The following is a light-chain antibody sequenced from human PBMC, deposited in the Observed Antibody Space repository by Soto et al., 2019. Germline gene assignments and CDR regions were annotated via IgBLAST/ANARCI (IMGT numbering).Light chain of an antibody. CDR2: DVN. V-gene: IGLV2-11*01. Sequence: QSALTQPRSVSGSPGQSVTISCTGTNSDVGRYNYVSWYQQHPGKAPKLMIYDVNKRPSGVPDRFSGSKSGNTASLTISGLQAEDEADYHCGSYAGSLSWMFAGGTQLTVL. CDR3: GSYAGSLSWM. J-gene: IGLJ3*02. CDR1: NSDVGRYNY.